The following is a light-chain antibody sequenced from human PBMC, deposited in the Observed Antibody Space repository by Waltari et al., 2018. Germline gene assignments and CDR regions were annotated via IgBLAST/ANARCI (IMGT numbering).Light chain of an antibody. CDR3: QQHYTSPWT. J-gene: IGKJ1*01. CDR1: QSLLYSSNNKNY. CDR2: WAS. V-gene: IGKV4-1*01. Sequence: DIVMTQSPDSLAVSLGERVTINCKSSQSLLYSSNNKNYLAWYQQKPGQAPKLLIYWASTRESGVPNRFSGSGSGTDFTLTISGLQAEDVAVYYCQQHYTSPWTFGQGTKVEIK.